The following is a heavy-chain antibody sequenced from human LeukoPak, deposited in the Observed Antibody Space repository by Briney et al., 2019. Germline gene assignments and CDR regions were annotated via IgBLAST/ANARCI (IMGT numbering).Heavy chain of an antibody. CDR3: AGGVESWSDYCDY. J-gene: IGHJ4*02. D-gene: IGHD3-16*01. Sequence: ASVTVSCKASGYTFTGYYMHWVRQAPGQGLEWMGWINPNSGGTKYAQKFQGRVTMTRDTSISTAYMELSRLRSDYTAVYYCAGGVESWSDYCDYWGQGTLVTVSS. V-gene: IGHV1-2*02. CDR1: GYTFTGYY. CDR2: INPNSGGT.